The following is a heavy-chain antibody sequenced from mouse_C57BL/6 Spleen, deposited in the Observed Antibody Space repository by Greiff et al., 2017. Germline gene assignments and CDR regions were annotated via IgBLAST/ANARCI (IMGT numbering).Heavy chain of an antibody. CDR2: IWRGGST. Sequence: VQLQESGPGLVQPSQSLSITCTVSGFSLTSYGVHWVRQSPGKGLEWLGVIWRGGSTDYNAAFMSRLSITKDNSKSQVFFKMNSLQADDTAIYYCAKNYYGSSWYFDVWGTGTTVTVSS. CDR3: AKNYYGSSWYFDV. V-gene: IGHV2-5*01. J-gene: IGHJ1*03. CDR1: GFSLTSYG. D-gene: IGHD1-1*01.